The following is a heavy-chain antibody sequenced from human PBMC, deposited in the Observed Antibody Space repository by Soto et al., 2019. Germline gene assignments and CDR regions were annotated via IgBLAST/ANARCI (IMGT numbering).Heavy chain of an antibody. CDR2: ISGSGGST. CDR3: AKPRFLEWLLQNNAFDI. D-gene: IGHD3-3*01. V-gene: IGHV3-23*01. CDR1: GFTFSSYA. Sequence: GGSLRLSCAASGFTFSSYAMSWVRQAPGKGLEWVSAISGSGGSTYYADSVKGRFTISRDNSKNTLYLQMNSLRAEDTAVYYCAKPRFLEWLLQNNAFDIWGQGTMVTVS. J-gene: IGHJ3*02.